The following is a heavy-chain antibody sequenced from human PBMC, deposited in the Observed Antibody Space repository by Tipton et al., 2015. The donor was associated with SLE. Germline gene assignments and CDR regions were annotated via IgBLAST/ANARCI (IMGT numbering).Heavy chain of an antibody. CDR2: IYYSGST. D-gene: IGHD6-13*01. J-gene: IGHJ6*02. CDR1: GGSISSSSYY. V-gene: IGHV4-39*01. Sequence: TLSLTCTVSGGSISSSSYYWGWIRQPPGKGLEWIGSIYYSGSTYYNPSLKSRVTISVDTSKNQFSLKLSSVTAADTAVYYCARLTDGAAGTYYGRDVWGQGTTAPVSS. CDR3: ARLTDGAAGTYYGRDV.